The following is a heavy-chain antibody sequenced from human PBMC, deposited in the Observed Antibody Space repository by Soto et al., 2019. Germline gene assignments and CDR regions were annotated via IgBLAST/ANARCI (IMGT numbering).Heavy chain of an antibody. V-gene: IGHV3-7*03. CDR3: ASLEWVYSGYADY. CDR2: IKRDGSEK. J-gene: IGHJ4*02. CDR1: GFTFSSNW. Sequence: VQLVESGGGLVQPGGSLRLSCAASGFTFSSNWMSWVREAPGKGLEWVANIKRDGSEKYYVDSVKGRFTISRDNAKNSLYLQMNSLRADDTAVYYCASLEWVYSGYADYWGQGTLVTVSS. D-gene: IGHD5-12*01.